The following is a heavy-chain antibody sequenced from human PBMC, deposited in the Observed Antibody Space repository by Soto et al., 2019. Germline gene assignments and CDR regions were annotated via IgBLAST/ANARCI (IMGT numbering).Heavy chain of an antibody. CDR3: ARASGDYGNYFFDS. CDR2: IWSAERI. Sequence: SETLSLTCSVSGGSISGGDYSWSWIRQTPSKGLELIGYIWSAERIFSSPSLKSRVIISADRSKNQTSLRLTSVTPADTAVYYCARASGDYGNYFFDSWGQGILVTVSS. J-gene: IGHJ4*02. V-gene: IGHV4-30-2*01. D-gene: IGHD4-17*01. CDR1: GGSISGGDYS.